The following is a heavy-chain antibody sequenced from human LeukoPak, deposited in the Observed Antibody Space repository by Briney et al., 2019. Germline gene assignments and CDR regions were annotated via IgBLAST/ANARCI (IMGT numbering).Heavy chain of an antibody. J-gene: IGHJ6*03. CDR3: ARQLYVSGSYYAPMDV. D-gene: IGHD3-10*01. V-gene: IGHV4-39*01. Sequence: SETLSLTCTVSGGSISSSSYYWGWIRQPPGKGLEWIGSIYYSGSTYYNPSLKSRVTISVDTSKNQFSLKLSSVTAADAAVYFCARQLYVSGSYYAPMDVWGKGTTVTISS. CDR1: GGSISSSSYY. CDR2: IYYSGST.